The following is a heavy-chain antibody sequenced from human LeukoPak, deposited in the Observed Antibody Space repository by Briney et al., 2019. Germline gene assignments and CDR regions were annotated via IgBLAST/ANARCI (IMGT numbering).Heavy chain of an antibody. CDR1: GYTFTNYY. D-gene: IGHD3-9*01. Sequence: GASVKVSCKASGYTFTNYYMVWVRQAPGQGLEWMGIINPSSGTTNYAQKFQGRVTMTRDMSTSTVYMELSSLRSEDTAVYYCARERNILPGHNWFDPWGQGTLVTVSS. V-gene: IGHV1-46*01. CDR2: INPSSGTT. J-gene: IGHJ5*02. CDR3: ARERNILPGHNWFDP.